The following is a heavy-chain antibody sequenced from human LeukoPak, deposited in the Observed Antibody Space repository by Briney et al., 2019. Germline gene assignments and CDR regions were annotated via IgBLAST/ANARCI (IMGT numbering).Heavy chain of an antibody. D-gene: IGHD6-13*01. CDR1: GFTFTDYW. CDR2: IRQDGGEK. CDR3: ARDGTSAGLYFHL. J-gene: IGHJ4*01. Sequence: GGSLRLSCAVSGFTFTDYWMNWVRQAPGKGLEWVASIRQDGGEKYYVDSVKGRFTISRDNTKNSLYLQMSALRAEDTAVCYCARDGTSAGLYFHLRGQGTLVTVSS. V-gene: IGHV3-7*01.